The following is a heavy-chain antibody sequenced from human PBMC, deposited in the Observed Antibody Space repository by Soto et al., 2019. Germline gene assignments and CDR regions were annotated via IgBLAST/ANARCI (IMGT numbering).Heavy chain of an antibody. CDR3: ARIQEYYYGMDV. J-gene: IGHJ6*02. V-gene: IGHV1-69*13. Sequence: GTSVKVTCKDSGGTYSSNASSWVRQAPGQGLEWMGGIIPIFGTANYAQKFQGRVTITADESTSTAYMELSSLRSEDTAVYYCARIQEYYYGMDVWGQGTTVTVSS. CDR1: GGTYSSNA. CDR2: IIPIFGTA.